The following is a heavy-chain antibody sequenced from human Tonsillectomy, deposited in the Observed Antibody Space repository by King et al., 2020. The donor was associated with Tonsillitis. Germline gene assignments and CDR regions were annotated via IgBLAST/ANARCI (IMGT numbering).Heavy chain of an antibody. CDR3: THPSWGF. CDR2: IKSKTDGGKT. J-gene: IGHJ4*01. CDR1: GFTFSNAW. Sequence: VQLVESGGGLVKPGGSLRLSCAASGFTFSNAWMSWVRQAPGKGLEWVGRIKSKTDGGKTDYAAPVKGRFTISRDDSNNTLHLQMNSLKTEDTAVYYCTHPSWGFWGHGTLVTVSS. D-gene: IGHD7-27*01. V-gene: IGHV3-15*01.